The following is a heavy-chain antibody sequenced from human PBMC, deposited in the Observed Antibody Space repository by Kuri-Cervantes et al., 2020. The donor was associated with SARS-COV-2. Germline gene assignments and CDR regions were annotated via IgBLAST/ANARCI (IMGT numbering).Heavy chain of an antibody. D-gene: IGHD3-3*01. CDR2: ISYDGSNK. Sequence: GGSLRLSCAASGFTFSSYAMHWVRQAPGKGLEWVAVISYDGSNKYYADSVKGRFTISRDNSKNTLYLQMNSLRAEDTAVYYCARSHDFWSGYVGPYGMDVWGQGTTVTVSS. CDR1: GFTFSSYA. V-gene: IGHV3-30*01. J-gene: IGHJ6*02. CDR3: ARSHDFWSGYVGPYGMDV.